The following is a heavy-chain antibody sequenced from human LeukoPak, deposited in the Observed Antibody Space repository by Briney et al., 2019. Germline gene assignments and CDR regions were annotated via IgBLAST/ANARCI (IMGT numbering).Heavy chain of an antibody. V-gene: IGHV3-21*04. Sequence: GGSLRLSCAASGFTFSAYNMNWVRRTPGKGLEWVSSITTSGTYMFYADSVRGRFTISRDNAENSLYLQMNSLRAEDTAVYYCAKVASGSYYNWPFDYWGQGTLVTVSS. J-gene: IGHJ4*02. D-gene: IGHD1-26*01. CDR2: ITTSGTYM. CDR1: GFTFSAYN. CDR3: AKVASGSYYNWPFDY.